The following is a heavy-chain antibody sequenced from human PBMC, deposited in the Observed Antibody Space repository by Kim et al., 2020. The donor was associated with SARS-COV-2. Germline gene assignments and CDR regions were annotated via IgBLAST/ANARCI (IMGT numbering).Heavy chain of an antibody. V-gene: IGHV4-59*08. CDR2: IYYTGRT. D-gene: IGHD5-12*01. Sequence: SETLSLTCAVSGGSISGYYWSWIRQPPGKGLDWIAYIYYTGRTKYNPSLESRVTISVDTSKNQFSLKLSSVTATDTAVYYCARHVNSGYDYWGQGSLVTVSS. CDR1: GGSISGYY. CDR3: ARHVNSGYDY. J-gene: IGHJ4*02.